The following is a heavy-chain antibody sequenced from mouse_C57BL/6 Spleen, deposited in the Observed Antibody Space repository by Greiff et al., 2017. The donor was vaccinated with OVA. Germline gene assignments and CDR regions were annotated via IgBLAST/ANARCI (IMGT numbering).Heavy chain of an antibody. J-gene: IGHJ4*01. Sequence: EVMLVESGGGLVKPGGSLKLSCAASGFTFSSYAMSWVRQTPEKRLEWVATISDGGSYTYYPDNVKGRFTISRDNAKNNLYLQMSHLKSEDTAMYYCGRVGDYYAMDYWGQGTSVTVSS. CDR1: GFTFSSYA. CDR3: GRVGDYYAMDY. V-gene: IGHV5-4*03. CDR2: ISDGGSYT.